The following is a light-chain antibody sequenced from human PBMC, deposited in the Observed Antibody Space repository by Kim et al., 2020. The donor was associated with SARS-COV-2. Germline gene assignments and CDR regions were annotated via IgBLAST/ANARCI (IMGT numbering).Light chain of an antibody. Sequence: SYELTQPPSVSVAPGETARISCGGYTIETKSVPWYQLKPGQAPLLVIYYDYDRPSGIPVRFSGSKSANTATLTISRVEAGDEADYYCQVWDGDSDHRVFG. CDR1: TIETKS. CDR2: YDY. CDR3: QVWDGDSDHRV. J-gene: IGLJ1*01. V-gene: IGLV3-21*04.